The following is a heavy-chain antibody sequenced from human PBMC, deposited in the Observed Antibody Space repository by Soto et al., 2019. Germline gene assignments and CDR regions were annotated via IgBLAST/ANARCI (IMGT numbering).Heavy chain of an antibody. V-gene: IGHV3-74*01. J-gene: IGHJ4*02. CDR3: PRGGARGVDY. D-gene: IGHD3-10*01. Sequence: EVQLVESGGGVVQPGGSLRLSCTASGFTFNTHWMHWVRQAPGKGLVWVSRIYFDGITTNYADSVKGRLTVSRDNAKNTLCRGGNTRRAEDGAGFSCPRGGARGVDYGGQGTLVTFPS. CDR1: GFTFNTHW. CDR2: IYFDGITT.